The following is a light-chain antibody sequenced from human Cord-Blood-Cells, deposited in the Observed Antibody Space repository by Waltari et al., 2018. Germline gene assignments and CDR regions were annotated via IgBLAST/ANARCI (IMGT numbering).Light chain of an antibody. V-gene: IGLV2-23*01. CDR2: EGS. J-gene: IGLJ3*02. CDR3: CSYAGSSTWV. Sequence: QSALTQLASVSGSPGQSITISCTGTRSDVGSYNIVSWYQQHPGKAPKLMIYEGSKRPSGVSNRFSGSKSGNTASLTISGLQAEDEADYYCCSYAGSSTWVFGGGTKLTVL. CDR1: RSDVGSYNI.